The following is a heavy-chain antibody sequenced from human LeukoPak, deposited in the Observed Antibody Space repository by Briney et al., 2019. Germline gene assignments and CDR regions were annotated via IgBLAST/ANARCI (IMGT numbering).Heavy chain of an antibody. CDR1: GFTFSSYS. Sequence: PGGSLRLSCAASGFTFSSYSMNWVRQAPGKGLEWVSSISSSSSYIYYADSVKGRFTISRDNAKNSLYLQMNSLRAEDTAVYYCARGGYDFWSGYYRYYYYGMDVWGQGTTVTVSS. V-gene: IGHV3-21*01. CDR3: ARGGYDFWSGYYRYYYYGMDV. CDR2: ISSSSSYI. J-gene: IGHJ6*02. D-gene: IGHD3-3*01.